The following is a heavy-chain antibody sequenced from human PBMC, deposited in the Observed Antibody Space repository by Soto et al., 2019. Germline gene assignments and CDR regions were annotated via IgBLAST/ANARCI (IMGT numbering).Heavy chain of an antibody. D-gene: IGHD1-26*01. J-gene: IGHJ3*02. CDR1: EFTFSSYA. CDR2: ISGSGGGT. CDR3: AKVPTGEMGTVFQAFDI. Sequence: GRSLRLSCVASEFTFSSYAMSWVRQAPGKGLEWVSVISGSGGGTYYADSVKGRFAVSRDNSKSTLYLQMNSLRDEDTAVYYCAKVPTGEMGTVFQAFDIWGQGTMVTVSS. V-gene: IGHV3-23*01.